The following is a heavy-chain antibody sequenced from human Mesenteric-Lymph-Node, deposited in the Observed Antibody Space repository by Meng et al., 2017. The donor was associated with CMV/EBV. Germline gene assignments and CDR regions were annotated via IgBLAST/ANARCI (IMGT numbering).Heavy chain of an antibody. CDR2: IYSGGST. V-gene: IGHV3-53*05. Sequence: GGSLRLSCAASGFTVSSNYMSWVRQAPGKGLEWVSVIYSGGSTYYADSVKGRFTISRDNSKNTLYLQMNSLRAEDTALYYCAKAFQLLYDAFDIWGQGTMVTVSS. J-gene: IGHJ3*02. CDR3: AKAFQLLYDAFDI. D-gene: IGHD2-2*02. CDR1: GFTVSSNY.